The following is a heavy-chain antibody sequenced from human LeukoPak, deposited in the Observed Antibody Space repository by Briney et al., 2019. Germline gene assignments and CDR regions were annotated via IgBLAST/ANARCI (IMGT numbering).Heavy chain of an antibody. V-gene: IGHV7-4-1*02. CDR1: GYTFTSYA. J-gene: IGHJ3*02. Sequence: GASVKVSCKASGYTFTSYAMNWVRQAPGQGLEWMGWINTNTGNPSYARGFTGRFVFSLDISVTTAYLQISNLKSEDTAVYYCARRSPSADAFDIWGQGTMVTVSS. CDR2: INTNTGNP. CDR3: ARRSPSADAFDI.